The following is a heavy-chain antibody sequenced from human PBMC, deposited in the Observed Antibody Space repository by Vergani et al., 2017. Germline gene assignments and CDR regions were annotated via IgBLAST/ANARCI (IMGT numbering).Heavy chain of an antibody. V-gene: IGHV1-69*06. Sequence: QVQLVQSGAEVKKPGASMKVSCKASGYTFTGYYIHWVRQAPGQGLEWMGRINPIFDTANYAQQFQGRVTITADKSTSKAYMERSSLRSEDTAEYFCARYRFSSSFDYYMDVWGKGTTVTVSS. CDR2: INPIFDTA. D-gene: IGHD6-6*01. J-gene: IGHJ6*03. CDR1: GYTFTGYY. CDR3: ARYRFSSSFDYYMDV.